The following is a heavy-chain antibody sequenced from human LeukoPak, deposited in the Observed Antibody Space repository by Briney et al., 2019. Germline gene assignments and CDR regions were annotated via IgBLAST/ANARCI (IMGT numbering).Heavy chain of an antibody. CDR2: IGGDGRT. Sequence: PGGSLRLSCAASGFTFSSYAMNWVRQAPGKGLEWVSGIGGDGRTFYSPSVKGRFTISRDNSMNTLYLQMNTLEAEDTAIYYCAKDLHFWSAIDYWGLGTLVTVSS. J-gene: IGHJ4*02. CDR3: AKDLHFWSAIDY. V-gene: IGHV3-23*01. CDR1: GFTFSSYA. D-gene: IGHD3-3*02.